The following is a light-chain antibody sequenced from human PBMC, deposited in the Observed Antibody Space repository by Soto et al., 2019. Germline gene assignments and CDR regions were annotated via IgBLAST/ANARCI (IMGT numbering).Light chain of an antibody. Sequence: AIRMTQSPSSLSASTGDRVTITCRASQGISSYSAWYQQKPGKAPKLLIYAASTLQSGVPSRFSGSGSGTDFTLTISSLQPEDIATYYCQQYEDLPTFGQGTRLEIK. CDR2: AAS. V-gene: IGKV1-8*01. CDR3: QQYEDLPT. CDR1: QGISSY. J-gene: IGKJ5*01.